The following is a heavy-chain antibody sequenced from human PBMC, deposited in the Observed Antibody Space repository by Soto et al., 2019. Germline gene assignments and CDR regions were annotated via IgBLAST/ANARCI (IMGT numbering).Heavy chain of an antibody. Sequence: EVHLGETEGGLIQPGGSLRLSCAASGFTVNNTSMSWVRQPPGKGLEWVSIIYSGGDTYYADSVKGRFTISRDSSKNTVYIQMNNLRAEDTAVYYCARGDPFAVWGQGTLVTVSS. CDR2: IYSGGDT. V-gene: IGHV3-53*02. CDR1: GFTVNNTS. J-gene: IGHJ4*02. CDR3: ARGDPFAV.